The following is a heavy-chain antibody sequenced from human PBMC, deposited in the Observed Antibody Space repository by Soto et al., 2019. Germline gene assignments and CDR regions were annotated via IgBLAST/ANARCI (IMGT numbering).Heavy chain of an antibody. CDR3: ARGGREGSYYDYYYYGMDV. CDR1: GGSISSGGYY. J-gene: IGHJ6*02. CDR2: IYYSGST. D-gene: IGHD1-26*01. V-gene: IGHV4-31*03. Sequence: TVSGGSISSGGYYWSWIRQHPGRGLEWIGYIYYSGSTYYNPSLKSRVTISVDTSKNQFSLKLSSVTAADTAVYYCARGGREGSYYDYYYYGMDVWGQGTTVTVSS.